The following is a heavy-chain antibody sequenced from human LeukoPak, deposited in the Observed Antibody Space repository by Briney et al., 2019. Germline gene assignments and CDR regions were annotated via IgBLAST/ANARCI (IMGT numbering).Heavy chain of an antibody. D-gene: IGHD2-15*01. CDR1: GFTFSSCG. CDR3: ARWVVTAADIDY. V-gene: IGHV3-30*03. CDR2: ISYDGSEK. J-gene: IGHJ4*02. Sequence: GGSLRLSCAASGFTFSSCGMHWVRQAPGKGLEWVAVISYDGSEKCYADSVKGRFTISRDNSKNTLYLQMNSLRPEDTAVYYCARWVVTAADIDYWGQGTLVIVSS.